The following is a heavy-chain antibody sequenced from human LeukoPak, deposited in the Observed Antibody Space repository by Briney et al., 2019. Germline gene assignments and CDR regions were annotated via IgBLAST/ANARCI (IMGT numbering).Heavy chain of an antibody. CDR3: ARLGTYWSNYYFEY. CDR2: IYPGDSDT. Sequence: GESLKISCQGSGYSFTTYWIGWVRQLSGKGLECMGIIYPGDSDTRYSPTFHGKVTLSADKSINTAYLQWSSLKASDTAMYYCARLGTYWSNYYFEYWGQGTLVTVSS. J-gene: IGHJ4*02. CDR1: GYSFTTYW. D-gene: IGHD3-10*01. V-gene: IGHV5-51*01.